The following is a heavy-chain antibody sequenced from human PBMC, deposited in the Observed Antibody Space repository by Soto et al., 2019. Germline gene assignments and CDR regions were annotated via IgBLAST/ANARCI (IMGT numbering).Heavy chain of an antibody. V-gene: IGHV3-7*01. J-gene: IGHJ5*02. Sequence: PGGSLRLSCAASGFTFSSYWMSWVRQAPGKGLEWAANIKQDGSEKYYVDSVKGRFTISRDNAKNSLYLQMNSLRAEDTAVYYCARETGTTQNWFDPWGQGTRVTVSS. CDR2: IKQDGSEK. CDR3: ARETGTTQNWFDP. CDR1: GFTFSSYW. D-gene: IGHD1-1*01.